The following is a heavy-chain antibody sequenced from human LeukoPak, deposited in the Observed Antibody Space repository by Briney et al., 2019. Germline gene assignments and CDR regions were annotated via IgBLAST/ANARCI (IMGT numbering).Heavy chain of an antibody. Sequence: GGSLRLSCAASGFTFSSYNMNWVRQAPGKGLEWVSSISSSSSYIYYADSVKGRFTISRDNAKNSLYLQMNSLRAEDTAVYYCARDPHIAVALGDAFDIWGQGTMVTVSS. V-gene: IGHV3-21*01. CDR3: ARDPHIAVALGDAFDI. D-gene: IGHD6-19*01. J-gene: IGHJ3*02. CDR1: GFTFSSYN. CDR2: ISSSSSYI.